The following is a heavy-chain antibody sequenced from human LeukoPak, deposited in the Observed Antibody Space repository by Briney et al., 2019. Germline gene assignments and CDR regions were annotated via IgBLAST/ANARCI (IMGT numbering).Heavy chain of an antibody. CDR1: GFTFSRYS. CDR3: ARYRFERTVKYYFDY. V-gene: IGHV3-48*01. Sequence: GGSLRLSCAASGFTFSRYSMNWVRQAPGKGLEWVSYISRSSSTIHYADSVKGRFTISRDNSKNTLYLQMNSLRAEDTAVYYCARYRFERTVKYYFDYWGQGTLVTVSS. CDR2: ISRSSSTI. J-gene: IGHJ4*02. D-gene: IGHD4-17*01.